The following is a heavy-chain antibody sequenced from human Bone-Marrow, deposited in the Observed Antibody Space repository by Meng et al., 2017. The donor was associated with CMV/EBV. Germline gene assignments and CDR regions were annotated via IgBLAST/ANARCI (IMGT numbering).Heavy chain of an antibody. D-gene: IGHD6-6*01. J-gene: IGHJ6*02. Sequence: GESLKISCAASGFTFSSYAMHWVRQAPGKGLEWVAVISYDGSNKYYADSVKGRFTISRDNAKNSLYLQMNSLRAEDTALYYCAKDSSSRDPYYYYGMDVWVQGTTVIVSS. CDR1: GFTFSSYA. CDR2: ISYDGSNK. V-gene: IGHV3-30*04. CDR3: AKDSSSRDPYYYYGMDV.